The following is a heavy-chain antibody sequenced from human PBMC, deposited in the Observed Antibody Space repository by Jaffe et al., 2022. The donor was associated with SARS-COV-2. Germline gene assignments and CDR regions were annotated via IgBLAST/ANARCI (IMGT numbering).Heavy chain of an antibody. CDR1: GFTFSSYG. CDR2: ISYDGSNK. Sequence: QVQLVESGGGVVQPGRSLRLSCAASGFTFSSYGMHWVRQAPGKGLEWVAVISYDGSNKYYADSVKGRFTISRDNSKNTLYVQMNSLRAEDTAVYYCASTTLSSGWPYYYYYYGMDVWGQGTTVTVSS. D-gene: IGHD6-19*01. V-gene: IGHV3-30*03. CDR3: ASTTLSSGWPYYYYYYGMDV. J-gene: IGHJ6*02.